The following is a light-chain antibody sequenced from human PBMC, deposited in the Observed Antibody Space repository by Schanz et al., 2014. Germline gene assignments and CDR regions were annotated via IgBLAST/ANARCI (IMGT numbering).Light chain of an antibody. CDR3: QQYDNWPRT. Sequence: EIVMTQSPGALSVSPGERATLSCRASQSVSSNLAWYQQKPGQAPRLLIYETSTRATGVPVRFSGSGSGTEFTLTIGGLQSEDLAIYYCQQYDNWPRTFGPGTKVDIK. CDR2: ETS. CDR1: QSVSSN. J-gene: IGKJ3*01. V-gene: IGKV3-15*01.